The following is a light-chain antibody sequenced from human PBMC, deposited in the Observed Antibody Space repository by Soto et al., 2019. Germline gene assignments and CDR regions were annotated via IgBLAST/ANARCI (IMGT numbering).Light chain of an antibody. V-gene: IGKV1-9*01. CDR3: HQVDGYPHT. Sequence: HLTKSPSFLPAPEEEGVTITCRASQGFGSHLAWYQQKPGQDPKLLISAASTFQSGVPSRFRGSGYGTDFTLSISNMQPEDFATYYCHQVDGYPHTFGQGTKLEI. J-gene: IGKJ2*01. CDR2: AAS. CDR1: QGFGSH.